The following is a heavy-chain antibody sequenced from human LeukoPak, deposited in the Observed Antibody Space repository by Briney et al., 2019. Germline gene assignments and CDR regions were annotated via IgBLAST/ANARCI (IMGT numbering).Heavy chain of an antibody. Sequence: GGSLRLSCAASGFTFSSYAMSWVRQAPGKGLEWISYISSSSSTIKYADSVRGRFTISRADARESLFLHMDSLRAEDTAIYYCGASRQYVGAFDIWGQGTLVTVSS. CDR2: ISSSSSTI. D-gene: IGHD3-16*01. V-gene: IGHV3-48*04. CDR1: GFTFSSYA. J-gene: IGHJ3*02. CDR3: GASRQYVGAFDI.